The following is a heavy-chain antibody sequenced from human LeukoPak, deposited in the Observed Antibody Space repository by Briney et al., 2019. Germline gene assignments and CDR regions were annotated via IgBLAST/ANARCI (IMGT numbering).Heavy chain of an antibody. CDR2: IYYSGST. V-gene: IGHV4-59*01. CDR1: GGSISSYY. J-gene: IGHJ4*02. CDR3: ASHYDTSGYHYFDF. D-gene: IGHD3-22*01. Sequence: SETLSLTCTVSGGSISSYYWSWIRQPPGKGLEWIGYIYYSGSTNYNPSLKSRVTISVDTSKNQFSLKLSSVTAADTAVYSCASHYDTSGYHYFDFWGQGTLVTVSS.